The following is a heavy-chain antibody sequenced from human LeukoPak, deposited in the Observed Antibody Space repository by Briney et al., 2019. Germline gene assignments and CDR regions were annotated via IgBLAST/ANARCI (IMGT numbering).Heavy chain of an antibody. CDR2: IYYSGST. J-gene: IGHJ6*03. V-gene: IGHV4-59*01. CDR1: GGSISSYY. D-gene: IGHD1-7*01. Sequence: PSETLSLTCTVSGGSISSYYWSWIRQPPGKGLEWIGYIYYSGSTNYNPSLKSRVTISVDTSKNQFSLKLSSVTAADTAVYYCARGAYSQGELQDRDYYYYMDVWGKGTTVTVSS. CDR3: ARGAYSQGELQDRDYYYYMDV.